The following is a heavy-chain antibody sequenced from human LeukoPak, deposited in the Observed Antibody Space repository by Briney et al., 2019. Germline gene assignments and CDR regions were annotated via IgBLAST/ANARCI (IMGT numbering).Heavy chain of an antibody. CDR3: ARTDSGRYSYFDY. D-gene: IGHD1-26*01. CDR2: LFYAGET. V-gene: IGHV4-39*01. Sequence: PSETLSLTCIVSDGSISSSSYYWGWIRQPPGKGLEWIGNLFYAGETFYNPSLNSRVTISVDTSKSQFSLRLSSVTAADTAVYYCARTDSGRYSYFDYWGQGTLVTVSS. J-gene: IGHJ4*02. CDR1: DGSISSSSYY.